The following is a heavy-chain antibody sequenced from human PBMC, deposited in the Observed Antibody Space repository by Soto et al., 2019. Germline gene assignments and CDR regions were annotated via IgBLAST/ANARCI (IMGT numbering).Heavy chain of an antibody. Sequence: QLQLQESGPGLVKPSETLSLTCTVSGGSISSRGYYWGWIRQPPGKGLEWIGTIYYSGSTYYNPSLKSRVTISVATSKNQFSLKLSSVTAADTAVDYCATSNWFDPWGQGTLVTVSS. CDR1: GGSISSRGYY. CDR2: IYYSGST. V-gene: IGHV4-39*01. J-gene: IGHJ5*02. CDR3: ATSNWFDP.